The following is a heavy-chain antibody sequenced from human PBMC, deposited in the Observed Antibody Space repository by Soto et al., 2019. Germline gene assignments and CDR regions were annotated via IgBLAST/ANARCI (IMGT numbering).Heavy chain of an antibody. CDR2: ISYTGRT. CDR1: GGYISGGYYY. D-gene: IGHD7-27*01. V-gene: IGHV4-61*03. J-gene: IGHJ6*02. CDR3: AREWGLLPYYVMNV. Sequence: SETLSLTCAVSGGYISGGYYYWTWLRQPPGKGLEWIGYISYTGRTKYNPSLQSRVTISVDTSKNDFSLNLSSVTAADTAVYFCAREWGLLPYYVMNVWGHGTAVTVS.